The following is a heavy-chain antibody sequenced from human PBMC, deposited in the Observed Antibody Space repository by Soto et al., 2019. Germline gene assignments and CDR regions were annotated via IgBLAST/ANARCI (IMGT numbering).Heavy chain of an antibody. CDR2: INPNSGGT. Sequence: QVQLVQSGAEVKKPGASVKVSCKASGYTFTGYYMHWVRQAPGQGLEWMGWINPNSGGTNYAQKSQGRVTMTRDTSIRTAYMELSSLRSDDTAVYYCARATRGELHFDYWGQGTLVTVSS. D-gene: IGHD3-16*01. J-gene: IGHJ4*02. CDR1: GYTFTGYY. V-gene: IGHV1-2*02. CDR3: ARATRGELHFDY.